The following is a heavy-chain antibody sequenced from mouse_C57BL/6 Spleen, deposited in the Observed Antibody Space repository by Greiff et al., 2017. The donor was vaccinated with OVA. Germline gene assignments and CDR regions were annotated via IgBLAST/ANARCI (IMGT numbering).Heavy chain of an antibody. D-gene: IGHD3-2*02. CDR2: IYPGDGDT. V-gene: IGHV1-80*01. CDR3: ARQERGTAQATFAY. J-gene: IGHJ3*01. Sequence: LQESGAELVKPGASVKISCKASGYAFSSYWMNWVKQRPGKGLEWIGQIYPGDGDTNYNGKFKGKATLTADKSSSTAYMQLSSLTSEDSAVYFCARQERGTAQATFAYWGQGTLVTVSA. CDR1: GYAFSSYW.